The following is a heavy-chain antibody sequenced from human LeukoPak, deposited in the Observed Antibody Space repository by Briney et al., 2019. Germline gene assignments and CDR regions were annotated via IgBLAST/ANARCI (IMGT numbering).Heavy chain of an antibody. V-gene: IGHV3-23*01. CDR3: AKTRRDGYYKGLFDY. D-gene: IGHD3-9*01. J-gene: IGHJ4*02. Sequence: PGGSLRLSCAASGFTFSTYVMSWVRQAPGKGLEWVSAITDSGGTTYYADSMKGRFTISRDNSKNTLYLQMNSLRAEDTAVYYCAKTRRDGYYKGLFDYWGQGTLVTVSS. CDR1: GFTFSTYV. CDR2: ITDSGGTT.